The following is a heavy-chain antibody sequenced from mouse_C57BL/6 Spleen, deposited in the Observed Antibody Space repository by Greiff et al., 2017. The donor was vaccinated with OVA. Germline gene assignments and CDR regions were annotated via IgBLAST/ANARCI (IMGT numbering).Heavy chain of an antibody. CDR1: GYSITSGYD. J-gene: IGHJ3*01. Sequence: EVKLQESGPGMVKPSQSLSLTCTVTGYSITSGYDWHWIRHFPGNKLEWMGYISYSGRTNYNPSLKSRISITHDTSKNHFFLKLNSVTTEDTATYYCARDGGGGFAYWGQGTLVTVSA. CDR2: ISYSGRT. CDR3: ARDGGGGFAY. V-gene: IGHV3-1*01.